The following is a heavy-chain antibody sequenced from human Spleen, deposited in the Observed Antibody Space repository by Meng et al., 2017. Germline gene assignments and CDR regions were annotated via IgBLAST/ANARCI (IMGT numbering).Heavy chain of an antibody. CDR2: IYYRGST. Sequence: GSLRLSCTVSGGPISNYYWSWIRQSPGKGREYIGHIYYRGSTNYNPALKSRVTISVDTSKKQFSLKLSSVTAADTAVYYCARVRGAERGTTTFDYWGQGTPVTVSS. CDR1: GGPISNYY. D-gene: IGHD5-24*01. V-gene: IGHV4-59*12. CDR3: ARVRGAERGTTTFDY. J-gene: IGHJ4*02.